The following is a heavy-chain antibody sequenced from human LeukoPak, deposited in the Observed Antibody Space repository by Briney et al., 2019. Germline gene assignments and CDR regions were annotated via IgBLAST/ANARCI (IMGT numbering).Heavy chain of an antibody. J-gene: IGHJ5*02. D-gene: IGHD3-10*01. CDR2: IYSGGSP. V-gene: IGHV3-53*01. CDR1: GFTVRSSY. CDR3: ARGASGIGGIRFDP. Sequence: GGSLRLSCAASGFTVRSSYMSWVRQAPGKGLEWVSVIYSGGSPDYADSAKGRFTISSDNSKNTLYLQMNSLRAEDTAVYYCARGASGIGGIRFDPWGQGTLVTVSS.